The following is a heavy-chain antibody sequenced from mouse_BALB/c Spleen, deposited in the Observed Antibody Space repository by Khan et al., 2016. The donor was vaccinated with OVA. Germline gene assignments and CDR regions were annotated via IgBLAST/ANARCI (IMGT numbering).Heavy chain of an antibody. CDR3: ARTARIKY. CDR2: ISYSGST. CDR1: GYSITSGYG. V-gene: IGHV3-2*02. Sequence: EVQLQESGPGLVKPSQSLSLTCTVTGYSITSGYGWNWIRKFQGNKLEWMGYISYSGSTNSNPSLKSRISITRDTSKNQFFLQLNSVTTEDTATXYCARTARIKYWGQGTTLTVSS. J-gene: IGHJ2*01. D-gene: IGHD1-2*01.